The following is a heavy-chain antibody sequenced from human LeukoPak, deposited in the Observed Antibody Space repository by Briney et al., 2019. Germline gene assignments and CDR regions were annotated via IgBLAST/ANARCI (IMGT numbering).Heavy chain of an antibody. Sequence: SETLSLTCSVSGGSISSYYWSWIRQPPGKGLEWIGYIHYSGSTNYNPSLKDRLTISVDTSKNQFSLKLSSVTAADTAVYYCARDETSKGDAFDIWGQGTMVTVSS. CDR2: IHYSGST. V-gene: IGHV4-59*01. CDR1: GGSISSYY. CDR3: ARDETSKGDAFDI. J-gene: IGHJ3*02.